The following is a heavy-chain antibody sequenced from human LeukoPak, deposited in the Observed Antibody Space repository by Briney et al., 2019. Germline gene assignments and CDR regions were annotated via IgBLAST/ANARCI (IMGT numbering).Heavy chain of an antibody. CDR2: IYYSGSX. J-gene: IGHJ4*02. CDR1: GGSISSSSYY. D-gene: IGHD4-23*01. V-gene: IGHV4-39*01. CDR3: ASLDYGGNSKTTDY. Sequence: SATLSLTCTVSGGSISSSSYYWGWIRQPPGKGXXXXGSIYYSGSXYXNPXXXXRVTISVDTSKNQFSLKLSSVTAADTAVYYCASLDYGGNSKTTDYWGQGTLVTVSS.